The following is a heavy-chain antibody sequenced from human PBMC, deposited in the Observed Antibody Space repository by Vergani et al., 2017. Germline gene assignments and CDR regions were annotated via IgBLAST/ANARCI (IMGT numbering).Heavy chain of an antibody. Sequence: QVQLVQSGAEVKKPGSSVKVSCKASGGTFSSYAISWVRQAPGQRLEWMGWINTGNGNTKYSQKFQGRVTITRDTSASTAYMGLRSLRSEDTAVYYCATAYYYDSSGYWVAFDIWGQGTMVTVSS. CDR1: GGTFSSYA. CDR3: ATAYYYDSSGYWVAFDI. J-gene: IGHJ3*02. CDR2: INTGNGNT. V-gene: IGHV1-3*04. D-gene: IGHD3-22*01.